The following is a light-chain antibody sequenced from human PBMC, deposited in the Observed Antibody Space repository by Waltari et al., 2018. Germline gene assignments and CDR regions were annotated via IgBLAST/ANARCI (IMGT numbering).Light chain of an antibody. J-gene: IGKJ1*01. CDR3: QQYYSYPSWT. CDR1: QGISSY. V-gene: IGKV1-8*01. CDR2: AAS. Sequence: AIRITQSPSSLSASKGDRVTITCRASQGISSYLAWYQQKPGKAPKLLIYAASTLQSGVPSRFSGSGSGTDFTLTISCLQSEDFATYYCQQYYSYPSWTFGQGTKVEIK.